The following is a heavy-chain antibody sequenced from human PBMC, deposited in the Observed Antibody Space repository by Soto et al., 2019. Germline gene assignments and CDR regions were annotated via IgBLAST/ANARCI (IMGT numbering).Heavy chain of an antibody. CDR3: SRKGRITIFGINP. CDR1: SGFISSNW. CDR2: IYHSGST. J-gene: IGHJ5*02. D-gene: IGHD3-3*01. V-gene: IGHV4-4*02. Sequence: SETLSLTCAVSSGFISSNWWSWVRQAPGKGLEYIGEIYHSGSTHYNPSLQSRVTISVDQSKTIFSLNLSSVTAADTAVYYCSRKGRITIFGINPGGQGTLVTVSS.